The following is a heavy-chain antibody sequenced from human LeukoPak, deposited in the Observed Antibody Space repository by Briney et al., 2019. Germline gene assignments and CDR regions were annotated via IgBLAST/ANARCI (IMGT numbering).Heavy chain of an antibody. Sequence: GGSLRLSCAASGFTFSSYSMNWVRQAPGKGLEWVSSISSSSSYIYYAGSVKGRFTISRDNAKNSLYLQMNSLRAEDTAVYYCARARYYYDSSGYFDYWGQGTLVTVSS. CDR2: ISSSSSYI. J-gene: IGHJ4*02. D-gene: IGHD3-22*01. CDR3: ARARYYYDSSGYFDY. V-gene: IGHV3-21*01. CDR1: GFTFSSYS.